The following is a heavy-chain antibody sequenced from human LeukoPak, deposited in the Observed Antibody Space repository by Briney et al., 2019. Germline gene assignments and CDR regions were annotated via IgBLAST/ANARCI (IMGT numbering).Heavy chain of an antibody. D-gene: IGHD2-21*02. V-gene: IGHV3-33*01. CDR1: GFTFSSYG. CDR2: IWYDGSNK. J-gene: IGHJ3*02. CDR3: ARVILRGGQDGFDI. Sequence: PGRSLRLSCAASGFTFSSYGMHWVRQAPGKGLEWVAVIWYDGSNKYYADSVKGRFTISRDNSKNTLYLQMNSLRAEDTAVFYCARVILRGGQDGFDIWGQGTMVTVSS.